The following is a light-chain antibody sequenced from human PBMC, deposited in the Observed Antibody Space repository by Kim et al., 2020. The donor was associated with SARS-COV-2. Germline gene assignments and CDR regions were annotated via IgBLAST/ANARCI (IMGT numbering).Light chain of an antibody. CDR1: QDIANS. Sequence: ASVGDRVTITCRASQDIANSLAWYQQKPGKVPNVLIYAASTLQSGVPSRFSGGGSGTEFTLTIGSLQTEDVATYYCQKYNSAPWTFGPGTKVDIK. CDR3: QKYNSAPWT. CDR2: AAS. J-gene: IGKJ1*01. V-gene: IGKV1-27*01.